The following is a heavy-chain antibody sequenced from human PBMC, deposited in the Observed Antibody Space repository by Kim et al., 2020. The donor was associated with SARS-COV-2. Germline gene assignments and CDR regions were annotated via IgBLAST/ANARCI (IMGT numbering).Heavy chain of an antibody. D-gene: IGHD6-13*01. CDR1: GYSFTSYW. J-gene: IGHJ6*02. V-gene: IGHV5-10-1*01. CDR3: AAWGSSWGRPYYGMDV. CDR2: IDPSDSYT. Sequence: GESLKIYCKGSGYSFTSYWISWVRQMPGKGLEWMGRIDPSDSYTNYSPSFQGHVTISADKSISTAYLQWSSLKASDTAMYYCAAWGSSWGRPYYGMDVWGQGTTVTVSS.